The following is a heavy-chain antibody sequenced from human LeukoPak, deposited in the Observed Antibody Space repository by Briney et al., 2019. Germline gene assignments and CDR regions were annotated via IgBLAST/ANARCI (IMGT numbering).Heavy chain of an antibody. Sequence: GGSLRLSCAASGFTFSSYWMPWVRQAPGKGLVWVSRINSDGSSTSYADSVKGRFTISRDNSKNTLYLQMNSLRAEDTAVYYCARDGEDNGDLAYDIWGQGTMVTVSS. D-gene: IGHD4-17*01. J-gene: IGHJ3*02. CDR3: ARDGEDNGDLAYDI. CDR2: INSDGSST. CDR1: GFTFSSYW. V-gene: IGHV3-74*01.